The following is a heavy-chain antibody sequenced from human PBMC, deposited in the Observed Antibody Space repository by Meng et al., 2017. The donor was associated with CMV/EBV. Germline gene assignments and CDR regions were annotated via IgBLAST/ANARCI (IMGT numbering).Heavy chain of an antibody. CDR3: ARTKQWLVVFDY. D-gene: IGHD6-19*01. CDR1: ETPFTGYD. V-gene: IGHV1-2*02. CDR2: INPNSGGT. Sequence: CKATETPFTGYDLCWVRQTPGQGLEWMGWINPNSGGTNYAQKFQGRVTMTRDTSISTAYMELSRLRSDDTAVYYCARTKQWLVVFDYWGQGTLVTVSS. J-gene: IGHJ4*02.